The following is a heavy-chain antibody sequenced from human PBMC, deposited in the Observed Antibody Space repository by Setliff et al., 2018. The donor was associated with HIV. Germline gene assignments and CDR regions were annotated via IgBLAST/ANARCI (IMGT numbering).Heavy chain of an antibody. Sequence: SETLSLTCAVSGYSISSDYYWGWIRQPPGKGLEWIGSIHHTGRTYYNPSLKSRITISLDTSKNQYSLKLTSVTAADTAVYYCARGSSSGTDLAVLWGQGTLVTAPQ. J-gene: IGHJ4*02. V-gene: IGHV4-38-2*01. CDR3: ARGSSSGTDLAVL. CDR1: GYSISSDYY. D-gene: IGHD3-22*01. CDR2: IHHTGRT.